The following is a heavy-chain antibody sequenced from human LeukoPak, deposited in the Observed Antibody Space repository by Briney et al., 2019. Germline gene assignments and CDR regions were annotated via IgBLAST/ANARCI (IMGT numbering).Heavy chain of an antibody. CDR2: INHSGST. CDR1: GGSISSSSYY. J-gene: IGHJ4*02. D-gene: IGHD5-18*01. Sequence: SETLSLTCTVSGGSISSSSYYWSWIRQPPGKGLEWIGEINHSGSTNYNPSLKSRVTISVDTSKNQFSLKLSSVTAADTAVYYCARASYSYGYWGYFDYWGQGTLVTVSS. V-gene: IGHV4-39*07. CDR3: ARASYSYGYWGYFDY.